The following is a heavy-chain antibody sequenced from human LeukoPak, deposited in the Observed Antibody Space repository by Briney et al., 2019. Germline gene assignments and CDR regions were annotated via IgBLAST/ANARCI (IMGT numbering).Heavy chain of an antibody. V-gene: IGHV4-38-2*02. CDR3: ARDNTMSGTYST. CDR1: GYSTISASY. Sequence: PSETLSLTCTVSGYSTISASYWGWIRQPPGRGLEWIASIYHRGTTNYNPSLKGRVYMSVDTAKNQFSLKVNSVTAADTAMYFCARDNTMSGTYSTWGQGTLVTVSS. CDR2: IYHRGTT. J-gene: IGHJ4*02. D-gene: IGHD1-26*01.